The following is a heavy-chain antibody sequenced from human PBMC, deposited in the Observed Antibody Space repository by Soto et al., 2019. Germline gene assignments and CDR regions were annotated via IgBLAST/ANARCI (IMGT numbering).Heavy chain of an antibody. CDR2: THHSGST. J-gene: IGHJ4*02. V-gene: IGHV4-34*01. D-gene: IGHD2-21*02. CDR3: ARTIAAIHLNY. CDR1: GGSLSGNY. Sequence: SETLSLTCAVYGGSLSGNYWGWIRQPPGKGLEWIGETHHSGSTAYNPSLKSRVTISVDTSRNQFSLKLNSVTAADTAVYYCARTIAAIHLNYWSQGTLVTVSS.